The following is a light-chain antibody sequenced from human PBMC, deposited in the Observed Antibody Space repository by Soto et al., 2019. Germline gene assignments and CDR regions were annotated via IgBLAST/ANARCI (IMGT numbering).Light chain of an antibody. CDR2: QVS. J-gene: IGKJ2*01. CDR1: ESLVFTDGNTY. Sequence: DVVMSQSPLTLPVTLGQPASISCRSSESLVFTDGNTYLSWFQQRPGQSPRRLIYQVSKRDSGVPDRVSGSGSGADFTLEISRVEAEDLGVYYCMQGTIWPPTFGQGTKLEIK. CDR3: MQGTIWPPT. V-gene: IGKV2-30*01.